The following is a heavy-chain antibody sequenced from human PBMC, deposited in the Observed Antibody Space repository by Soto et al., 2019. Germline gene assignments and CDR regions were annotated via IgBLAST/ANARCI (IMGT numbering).Heavy chain of an antibody. D-gene: IGHD6-6*01. CDR2: IYTDGST. CDR3: ARVSSPLPDNWFDP. J-gene: IGHJ5*02. V-gene: IGHV3-53*01. Sequence: EVQLVESGGGLIQPGGSLRLSCAASGFTVSANYISWVHQAPGKGLEWVSLIYTDGSTYYADSVKGRFTFSRDNSKNTLYLQMDSLRADDTAVYYCARVSSPLPDNWFDPWGQGTLVTVSS. CDR1: GFTVSANY.